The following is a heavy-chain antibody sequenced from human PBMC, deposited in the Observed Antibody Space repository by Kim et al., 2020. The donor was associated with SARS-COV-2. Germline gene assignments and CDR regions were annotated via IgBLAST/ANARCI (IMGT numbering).Heavy chain of an antibody. CDR3: AREAAAVTYDY. CDR2: IYYSGST. Sequence: SETLSLTCTVSGGSISSYYWSWIRQPPGKGLEWIGYIYYSGSTNYNPSLKSRVTISVDTSKNQFSLKLSSVTAADTAVYYCAREAAAVTYDYWGQGTLVT. V-gene: IGHV4-59*13. J-gene: IGHJ4*02. CDR1: GGSISSYY. D-gene: IGHD6-13*01.